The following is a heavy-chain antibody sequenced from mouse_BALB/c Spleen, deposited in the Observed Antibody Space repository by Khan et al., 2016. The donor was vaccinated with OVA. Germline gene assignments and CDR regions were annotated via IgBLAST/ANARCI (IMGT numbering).Heavy chain of an antibody. Sequence: VQLQQPGPVLVKPGASVRTSCKASGYTFTDYNLDWVKQSNEKSLEWIGYIYPDNGDTGYNQKFKTKATLTVDISSSTAYMELRSLTSEDSAVXYCASSSYGSFGFWGQGTLVTVST. CDR2: IYPDNGDT. V-gene: IGHV1S29*02. CDR1: GYTFTDYN. J-gene: IGHJ3*01. D-gene: IGHD1-2*01. CDR3: ASSSYGSFGF.